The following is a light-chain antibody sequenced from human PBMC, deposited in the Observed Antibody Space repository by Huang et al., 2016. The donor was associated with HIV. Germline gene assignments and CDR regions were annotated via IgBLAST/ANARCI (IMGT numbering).Light chain of an antibody. CDR2: DVA. V-gene: IGKV1-5*01. Sequence: DIQMTKSPSTLSASAGDRVTITCRASQRISRWLAWDQQSPGTAPKFLISDVASLESGVPSRFSGSGSGTEFPLTISSLQPDDFATDYCQQYDSYPYTFGQGTKLEIK. CDR3: QQYDSYPYT. J-gene: IGKJ2*01. CDR1: QRISRW.